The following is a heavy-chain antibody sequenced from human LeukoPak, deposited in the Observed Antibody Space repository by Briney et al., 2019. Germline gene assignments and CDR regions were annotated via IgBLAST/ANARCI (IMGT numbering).Heavy chain of an antibody. J-gene: IGHJ4*02. Sequence: PGRSLRLSCAASGFTFSSYGMHWVRQAPGKGLEWVAVIWYDGSNKYYADSVKGRFTISRDNAKNTLYLQMNSLRAEDTAVYYCARVVGSTMRAPFDFWGQGMLVTVSS. CDR2: IWYDGSNK. D-gene: IGHD1-26*01. CDR1: GFTFSSYG. CDR3: ARVVGSTMRAPFDF. V-gene: IGHV3-33*01.